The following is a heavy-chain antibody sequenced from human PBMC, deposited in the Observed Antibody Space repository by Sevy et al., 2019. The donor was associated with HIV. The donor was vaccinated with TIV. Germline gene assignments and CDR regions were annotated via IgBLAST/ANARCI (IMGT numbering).Heavy chain of an antibody. CDR1: GGSFSGYY. CDR3: ARRGITIFGARYYYYGMDV. J-gene: IGHJ6*02. CDR2: INHSGST. Sequence: SETLSLTCAVYGGSFSGYYWSWIRQPPGKGLEWIGEINHSGSTNYNPSLKSRVTISVDTSKKQFSLKLSSVTAAVTAVYYGARRGITIFGARYYYYGMDVWGQGTTVTVSS. V-gene: IGHV4-34*01. D-gene: IGHD3-3*01.